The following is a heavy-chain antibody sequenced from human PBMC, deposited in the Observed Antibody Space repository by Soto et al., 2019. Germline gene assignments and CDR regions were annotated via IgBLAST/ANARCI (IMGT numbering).Heavy chain of an antibody. CDR2: IYHSGST. V-gene: IGHV4-31*03. D-gene: IGHD4-17*01. J-gene: IGHJ4*02. CDR1: GGSISSGGYY. CDR3: AREMALTTSFDY. Sequence: TLSLTCTVSGGSISSGGYYWSWIRQHPGKGLEWIGYIYHSGSTYYNPSLKSRVTISVDTSKNQFSLNLSSVTAADTAVYYCAREMALTTSFDYWGQGTQVTVSS.